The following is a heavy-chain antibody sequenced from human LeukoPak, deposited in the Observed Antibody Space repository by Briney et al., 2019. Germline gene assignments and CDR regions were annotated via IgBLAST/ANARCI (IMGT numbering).Heavy chain of an antibody. V-gene: IGHV4-59*01. J-gene: IGHJ4*02. D-gene: IGHD2-8*02. CDR1: GGSISSYY. Sequence: PSETLSLTCTVSGGSISSYYWSWIRQPPEKGLEWIGYIYYSGSTNCNPSLKSRVTISVDTSKNQFSLKLSSVTAADTAVYYCARSTGAIDYWGQGTLVTVSS. CDR2: IYYSGST. CDR3: ARSTGAIDY.